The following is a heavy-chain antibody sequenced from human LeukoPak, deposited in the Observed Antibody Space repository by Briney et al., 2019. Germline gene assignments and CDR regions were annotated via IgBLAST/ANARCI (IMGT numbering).Heavy chain of an antibody. CDR1: GYSFTSYW. CDR3: ARHSGSYAVGY. CDR2: IYPGDSDT. D-gene: IGHD1-26*01. Sequence: GESLKISCKCSGYSFTSYWIGWVRQMPGKGLEWMGIIYPGDSDTRYSPSFQGQVPISADKSINTAYLQWSSLKASDTAMYYCARHSGSYAVGYWGQGTLVTVSS. V-gene: IGHV5-51*01. J-gene: IGHJ4*02.